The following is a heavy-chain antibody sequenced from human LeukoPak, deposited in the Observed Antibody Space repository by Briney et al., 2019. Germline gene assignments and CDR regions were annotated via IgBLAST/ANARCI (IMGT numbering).Heavy chain of an antibody. Sequence: PSQTLSLTCTVSGGSISSGGYYWSWIRQHPGKGLEWIGYIYYSGSTYYNPSLKSRVTISVDTSKNQFSLKLSSVTAADTAVYYCASLLLGDYYDSSGYGCKYGMDVWGQGTTVTVSS. D-gene: IGHD3-22*01. CDR3: ASLLLGDYYDSSGYGCKYGMDV. CDR2: IYYSGST. J-gene: IGHJ6*02. V-gene: IGHV4-31*03. CDR1: GGSISSGGYY.